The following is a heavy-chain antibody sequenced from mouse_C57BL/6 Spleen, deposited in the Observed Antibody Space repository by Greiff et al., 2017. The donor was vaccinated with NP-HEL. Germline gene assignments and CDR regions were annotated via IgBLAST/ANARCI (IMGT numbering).Heavy chain of an antibody. V-gene: IGHV5-15*01. CDR1: GFTFSDYG. CDR3: ARAYGNPAWFAY. J-gene: IGHJ3*01. CDR2: ISNLAYSI. D-gene: IGHD2-1*01. Sequence: EVKVVESGGGLVQPGGSLKLSCAASGFTFSDYGMAWVRQAPRKGPEWVAFISNLAYSIYYADTVTGRFTISRENAKNTLYLEMSSLRSEDTAMYYCARAYGNPAWFAYWGQGTLVTVSA.